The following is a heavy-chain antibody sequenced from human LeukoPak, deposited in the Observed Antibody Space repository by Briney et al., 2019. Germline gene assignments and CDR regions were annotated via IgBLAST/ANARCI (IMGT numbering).Heavy chain of an antibody. D-gene: IGHD6-13*01. CDR3: ARGPLYSSSWYVYGSSYYFDY. Sequence: GGSLRLSCAASGLTFRSYDMHWVRHATGKGLEWVSAIGTAGDTYYPGSVKGRFTISRENAKNSLYLQMNSLRAGDTAVYYCARGPLYSSSWYVYGSSYYFDYWGQGTLVTVSS. V-gene: IGHV3-13*01. J-gene: IGHJ4*02. CDR2: IGTAGDT. CDR1: GLTFRSYD.